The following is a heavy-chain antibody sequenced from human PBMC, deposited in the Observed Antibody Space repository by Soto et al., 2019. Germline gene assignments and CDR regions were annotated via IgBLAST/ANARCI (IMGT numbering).Heavy chain of an antibody. CDR1: GYSFITYW. V-gene: IGHV5-51*01. CDR2: IYPGDSDT. J-gene: IGHJ6*02. Sequence: PGESLRISWKAAGYSFITYWIAWVRQMPGKGLEWMGIIYPGDSDTRYSPSFQGQVTISADKSIRTAYLQWSSLKASDTAMYYCARQSTGVAAAYYYYGMDVWGQGTTVTVSS. D-gene: IGHD2-15*01. CDR3: ARQSTGVAAAYYYYGMDV.